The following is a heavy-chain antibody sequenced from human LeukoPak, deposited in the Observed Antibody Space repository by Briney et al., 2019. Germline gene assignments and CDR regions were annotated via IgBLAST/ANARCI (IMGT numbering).Heavy chain of an antibody. V-gene: IGHV1-2*02. CDR2: INPNSGGT. J-gene: IGHJ4*02. CDR3: ARAGGQQLPGSDY. Sequence: ASVKVSCKASGYTFTGYYMHWVREPPGQGLECMGWINPNSGGTNYAQNFQGRVTMTRDTSISTTYMEVSRLRSDDTAVYYCARAGGQQLPGSDYWGQGTLVTVSS. D-gene: IGHD6-13*01. CDR1: GYTFTGYY.